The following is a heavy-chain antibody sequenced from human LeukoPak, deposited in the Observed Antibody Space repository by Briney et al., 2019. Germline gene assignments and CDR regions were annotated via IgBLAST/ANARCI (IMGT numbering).Heavy chain of an antibody. Sequence: PSETLSLTCAVSGGSISSSNWWSWVRQPPGKGLEWIGEIYHSGSTNYNPSLKSRVTISVDTSKNQFSLKLSSVTAADTAVYYCARVGGGSYGGRVFDYWGQGTLVTVSS. V-gene: IGHV4-4*02. D-gene: IGHD2-21*01. CDR3: ARVGGGSYGGRVFDY. CDR1: GGSISSSNW. J-gene: IGHJ4*02. CDR2: IYHSGST.